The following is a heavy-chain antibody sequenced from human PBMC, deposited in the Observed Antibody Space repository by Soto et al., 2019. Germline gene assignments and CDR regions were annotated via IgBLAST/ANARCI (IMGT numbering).Heavy chain of an antibody. CDR3: AREENCSDGVCYSEYFQR. V-gene: IGHV1-46*01. D-gene: IGHD2-15*01. CDR1: GYIFTAYS. J-gene: IGHJ1*01. CDR2: VNPSGGST. Sequence: QVQLVQSGAEVKKPGASVKVSCKASGYIFTAYSMHWVRQAPGQGLEWMGVVNPSGGSTNYAQRFQGRFTMTRDTSTSTVYMDLKFLTSEDTAVYYCAREENCSDGVCYSEYFQRGGQGTLVTVSS.